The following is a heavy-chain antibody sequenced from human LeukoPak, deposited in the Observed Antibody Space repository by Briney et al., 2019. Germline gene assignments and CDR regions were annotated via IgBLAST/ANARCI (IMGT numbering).Heavy chain of an antibody. Sequence: GGSLRLSCAAPGFTFSSFGMHWVRQAPVRGLEWVAVIWDDGSKKYYADSVKARFTISRDNTKNTVYLQMDSLRAEDTALYYCARDLGRGNTPFDYWGQGTLVTVSS. D-gene: IGHD3-16*01. V-gene: IGHV3-33*01. CDR1: GFTFSSFG. CDR3: ARDLGRGNTPFDY. J-gene: IGHJ4*02. CDR2: IWDDGSKK.